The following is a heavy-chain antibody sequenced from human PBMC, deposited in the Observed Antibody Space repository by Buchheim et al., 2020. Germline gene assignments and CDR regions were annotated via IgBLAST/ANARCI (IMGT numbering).Heavy chain of an antibody. V-gene: IGHV4-4*02. CDR1: GGSITSSHW. CDR3: ARDPSSSATFDS. J-gene: IGHJ5*01. D-gene: IGHD2-2*01. CDR2: IYHTGST. Sequence: QVQLQESGPGLVKPSGTLSLTCAVSGGSITSSHWWTWVRQPPGKGLEWIGEIYHTGSTDYRPSLASRVPILVDRSQNQFSPTLRSVTAADTDFYYCARDPSSSATFDSWGQGTL.